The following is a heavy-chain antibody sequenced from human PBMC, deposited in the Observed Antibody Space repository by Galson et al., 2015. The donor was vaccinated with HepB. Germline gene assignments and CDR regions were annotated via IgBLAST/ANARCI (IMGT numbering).Heavy chain of an antibody. V-gene: IGHV3-23*01. CDR3: AKSTVFGLLIKPVFYFDF. D-gene: IGHD3/OR15-3a*01. CDR2: ISGSDGGT. J-gene: IGHJ4*02. Sequence: PGKGLEWVSVISGSDGGTYYADFVQGRFTISRDNSKNTLYLQMRSLRAEDTAVYYCAKSTVFGLLIKPVFYFDFWGQGTLVSVSS.